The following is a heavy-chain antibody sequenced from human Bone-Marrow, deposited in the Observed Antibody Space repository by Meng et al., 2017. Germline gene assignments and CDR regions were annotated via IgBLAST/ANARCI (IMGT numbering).Heavy chain of an antibody. V-gene: IGHV4-59*07. CDR2: ISYSGST. CDR3: ARAIATRPDVFDY. D-gene: IGHD6-6*01. Sequence: GPGLCNPSDTLVIPCTCPSGSHNCFFWDWTRQPPGKGPEWIGYISYSGSTNYNPSLKSRVTISVDTSKNQFSLKLSSVTAADTAVYYCARAIATRPDVFDYWGQGTLVTVSS. CDR1: SGSHNCFF. J-gene: IGHJ4*02.